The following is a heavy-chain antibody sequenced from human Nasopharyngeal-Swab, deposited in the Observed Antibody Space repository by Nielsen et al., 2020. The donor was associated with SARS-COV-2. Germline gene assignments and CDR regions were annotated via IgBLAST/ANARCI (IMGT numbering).Heavy chain of an antibody. CDR2: ITWNSGRL. V-gene: IGHV3-9*01. D-gene: IGHD3-22*01. CDR3: AKDHYYDSSGYYLSRKYYFDY. CDR1: GFTFDDYA. J-gene: IGHJ4*02. Sequence: SLKISCAASGFTFDDYAMHWVRQAPGKGLEWVSGITWNSGRLGYADSVKGRFTISRDNAKNSLYLQMNSLRAEDTAVYYCAKDHYYDSSGYYLSRKYYFDYWGQGTLVTVSS.